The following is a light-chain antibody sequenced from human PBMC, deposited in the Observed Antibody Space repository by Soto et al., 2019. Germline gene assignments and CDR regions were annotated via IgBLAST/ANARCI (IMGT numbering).Light chain of an antibody. CDR3: SSYTSSSTYV. CDR2: EVS. J-gene: IGLJ1*01. CDR1: SSDVGGYGY. Sequence: SALTQPASVSGSPGQSITISCTGTSSDVGGYGYVSWYQQHPGKAPKIMIYEVSNRPSGISNRFSGSKSGNTASLTISGLQAEDEADYYCSSYTSSSTYVFGTGTKVTVL. V-gene: IGLV2-14*01.